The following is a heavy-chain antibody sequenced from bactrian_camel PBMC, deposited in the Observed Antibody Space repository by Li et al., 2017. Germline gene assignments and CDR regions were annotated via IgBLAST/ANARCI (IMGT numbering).Heavy chain of an antibody. Sequence: HVQLVESGGGAVQAGGSLTLSCRVSGFRFDDLGWYRQAPGNECELVSTISKDGSTYYAGSVKGRFSISRDIASRTLYLQMSNLKPEDTALYYCASKVGMCGPNWSKLRFDSRGPGTQVTVS. CDR2: ISKDGST. J-gene: IGHJ4*01. CDR1: GFRFDD. D-gene: IGHD1*01. CDR3: ASKVGMCGPNWSKLRFDS. V-gene: IGHV3S55*01.